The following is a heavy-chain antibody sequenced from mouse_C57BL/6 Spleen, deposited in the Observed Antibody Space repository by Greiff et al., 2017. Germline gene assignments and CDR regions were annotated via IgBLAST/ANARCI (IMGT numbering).Heavy chain of an antibody. CDR2: IYPGSGST. J-gene: IGHJ2*01. CDR1: GYTFTSYW. V-gene: IGHV1-55*01. CDR3: ARAYGKFDY. Sequence: VQLQQPGAELVKPGASVKMSCKASGYTFTSYWITWVKQRPGQGLEWIGDIYPGSGSTNYNEKFKSKATLTVDKSSSTAYMQLSSLTSEDSAVYYCARAYGKFDYWGQGTTLTVSS. D-gene: IGHD2-10*02.